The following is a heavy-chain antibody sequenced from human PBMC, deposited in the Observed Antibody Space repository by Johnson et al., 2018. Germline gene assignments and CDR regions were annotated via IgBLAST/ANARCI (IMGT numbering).Heavy chain of an antibody. CDR2: ISYDGSIK. D-gene: IGHD6-13*01. CDR1: RFIFSDYA. V-gene: IGHV3-30*04. Sequence: QVQLVQSGGGVVQPGRSLRLSCAASRFIFSDYAMHWVRQAPGKGLEWVTVISYDGSIKYYADSVKGRFTISRDNSKKTLHLQMNRLRGDDTAVYYCSRDPGSGRSSSCSKSYSYHHHMDAWGKGTTVTVSS. J-gene: IGHJ6*03. CDR3: SRDPGSGRSSSCSKSYSYHHHMDA.